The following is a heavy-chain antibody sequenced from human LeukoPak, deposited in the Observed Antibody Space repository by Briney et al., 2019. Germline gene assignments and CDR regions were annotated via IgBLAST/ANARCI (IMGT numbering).Heavy chain of an antibody. CDR2: ISHSGST. CDR1: GYSISSGYY. Sequence: SETLSLTCAVSGYSISSGYYWGWIRQPPGKGMDWIGSISHSGSTYYNPSLRSRVTISIDTSKNQFSLRLNSVTATDTAVYYCARVGGYSYGNYYFNYWGQGTLVTVSS. V-gene: IGHV4-38-2*01. J-gene: IGHJ4*02. D-gene: IGHD5-18*01. CDR3: ARVGGYSYGNYYFNY.